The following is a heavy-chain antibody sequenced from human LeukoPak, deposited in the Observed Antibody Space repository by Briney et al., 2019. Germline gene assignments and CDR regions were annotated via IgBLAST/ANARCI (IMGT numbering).Heavy chain of an antibody. J-gene: IGHJ4*02. V-gene: IGHV1-69*04. CDR1: GGTFSSYA. Sequence: GASVKVSCKASGGTFSSYAISWVRQAPGQGLEWMGRIIPILGIANYAQKFQGRVTITADKSTSTAYMELRSLRSDDTAVYYCVRDSRGWLQSGVFDYWGQGTLVTVSS. D-gene: IGHD5-24*01. CDR2: IIPILGIA. CDR3: VRDSRGWLQSGVFDY.